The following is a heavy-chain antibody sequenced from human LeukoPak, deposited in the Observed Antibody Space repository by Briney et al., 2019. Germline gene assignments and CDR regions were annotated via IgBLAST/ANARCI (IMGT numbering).Heavy chain of an antibody. D-gene: IGHD4-17*01. Sequence: SETLSLTCTVSGGSISSSSYYWGWIRQPPGKGLEWIGSIYYSGSTYYNPSLKSRVTISVDTSKNQFSLKLSSVTAADTAVYYCAGLNLTTVPLGPFFDYWGQGTLVTVSS. CDR1: GGSISSSSYY. CDR3: AGLNLTTVPLGPFFDY. V-gene: IGHV4-39*01. J-gene: IGHJ4*02. CDR2: IYYSGST.